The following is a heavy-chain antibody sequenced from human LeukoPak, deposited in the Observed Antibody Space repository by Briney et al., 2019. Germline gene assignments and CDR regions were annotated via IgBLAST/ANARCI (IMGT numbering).Heavy chain of an antibody. V-gene: IGHV4-39*01. D-gene: IGHD3-10*01. CDR3: ARHVSVTMVRGVIIDY. CDR2: IYYSGST. J-gene: IGHJ4*02. Sequence: PSETLSLTCTVSGGSISSSSYYWGWIRQPPGMGLEWIGSIYYSGSTYYNPSLKSRVTISVHTSKNQFSLKLSSVTAADTAVYYCARHVSVTMVRGVIIDYWGQGTLVTVSS. CDR1: GGSISSSSYY.